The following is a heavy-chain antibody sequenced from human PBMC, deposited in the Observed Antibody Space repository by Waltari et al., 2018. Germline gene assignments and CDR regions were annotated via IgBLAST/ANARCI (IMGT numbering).Heavy chain of an antibody. D-gene: IGHD3-3*01. V-gene: IGHV4-61*09. CDR2: IYTSGRA. CDR3: ALVRVVNAFDI. Sequence: QVQLQESGPGLVKPLQTLSLTCTVSGVSMRSGEYYWSWIRQPAGKGLEWIGYIYTSGRATDNPSLKSRVSMSIDTFKNQFSLNLKSVTAADTAVYYCALVRVVNAFDIWGQGTMVTVSS. CDR1: GVSMRSGEYY. J-gene: IGHJ3*02.